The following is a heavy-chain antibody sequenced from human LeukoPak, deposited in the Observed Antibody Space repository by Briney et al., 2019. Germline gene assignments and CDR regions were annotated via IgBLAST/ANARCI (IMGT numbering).Heavy chain of an antibody. J-gene: IGHJ5*02. V-gene: IGHV3-11*03. Sequence: GGSLRLSCAASGFTFSHYYMSWIRQAPGKGLEWVSYISNSGSSKNYADSVKGRFTISRDNAKNSLYLQMNSLRADDTAVYYCVGPGDYGDGRDPAHNWFDPWGQGTLVTVSS. CDR3: VGPGDYGDGRDPAHNWFDP. CDR2: ISNSGSSK. D-gene: IGHD4-17*01. CDR1: GFTFSHYY.